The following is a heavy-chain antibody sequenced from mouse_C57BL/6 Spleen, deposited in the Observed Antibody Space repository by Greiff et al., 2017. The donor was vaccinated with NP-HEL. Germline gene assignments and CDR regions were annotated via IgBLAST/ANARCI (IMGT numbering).Heavy chain of an antibody. J-gene: IGHJ1*03. D-gene: IGHD5-1-1*01. Sequence: ESEGGLVQPGSSMKLSRTASGFTFSDYYMAWVRQVPEKGLEWVANINYDGSSTYYLDSLKSRFIISRDNAKNILYLQMSSLKSEDTATYYCARGRYRYWYFDVWGTGTTVTVSS. CDR1: GFTFSDYY. CDR3: ARGRYRYWYFDV. V-gene: IGHV5-16*01. CDR2: INYDGSST.